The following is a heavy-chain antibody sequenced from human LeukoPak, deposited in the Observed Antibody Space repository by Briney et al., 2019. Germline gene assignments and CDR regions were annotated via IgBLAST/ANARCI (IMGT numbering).Heavy chain of an antibody. Sequence: SVTLTCKASGGTFSSYAISCLRQHPAQGLQWMGGIIPIFGTANYTQKFQGRVTITADESTSTPYMELSSLSSEDTAVYYCARANLDTILGVVPPLYYYYYMDVWGKGTTVTVSS. CDR1: GGTFSSYA. D-gene: IGHD3-3*01. V-gene: IGHV1-69*13. CDR2: IIPIFGTA. CDR3: ARANLDTILGVVPPLYYYYYMDV. J-gene: IGHJ6*03.